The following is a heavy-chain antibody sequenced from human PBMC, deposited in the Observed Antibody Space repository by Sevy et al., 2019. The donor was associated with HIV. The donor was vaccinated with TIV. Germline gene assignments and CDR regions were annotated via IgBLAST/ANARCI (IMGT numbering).Heavy chain of an antibody. CDR2: ISGSASST. Sequence: GGSLRLSCAASGFTFSSYVMSWVRQAPGKGLEWVSAISGSASSTYYADSVKGRFTISRDNSKNTVYLQMNSLRAEDTAIYYCARDRGEILSSAFDYWGQGTLVTVSS. J-gene: IGHJ4*02. D-gene: IGHD3-16*01. V-gene: IGHV3-23*01. CDR1: GFTFSSYV. CDR3: ARDRGEILSSAFDY.